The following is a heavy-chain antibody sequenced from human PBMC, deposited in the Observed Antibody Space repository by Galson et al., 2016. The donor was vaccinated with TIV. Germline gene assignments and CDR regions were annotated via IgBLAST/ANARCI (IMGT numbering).Heavy chain of an antibody. CDR1: GFTFSSFA. D-gene: IGHD3-22*01. CDR2: ISAGGGRT. Sequence: SLRLSCAASGFTFSSFAVSWVRQAPGKGLEWVSAISAGGGRTNYADSVKGRFTVSRDNSKNTVFLQMNSLRAEDAAVYYCTKVPSSGFSYYYGLDVWGQGATVTVSS. CDR3: TKVPSSGFSYYYGLDV. J-gene: IGHJ6*02. V-gene: IGHV3-23*01.